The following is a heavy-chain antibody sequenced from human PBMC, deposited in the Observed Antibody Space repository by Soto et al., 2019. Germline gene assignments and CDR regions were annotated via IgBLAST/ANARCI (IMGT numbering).Heavy chain of an antibody. CDR3: AADSAFIWAAAGGGYYYYGMDV. CDR2: IVVGSGNT. Sequence: GASVKVSCKASGFTFTSSAVQWVRQARGQRLEWIGWIVVGSGNTNYAQKFQERVTITRDMSTSTAYMELSSLRSEDTAVYYCAADSAFIWAAAGGGYYYYGMDVWGQGTTVTVSS. D-gene: IGHD6-13*01. CDR1: GFTFTSSA. J-gene: IGHJ6*02. V-gene: IGHV1-58*01.